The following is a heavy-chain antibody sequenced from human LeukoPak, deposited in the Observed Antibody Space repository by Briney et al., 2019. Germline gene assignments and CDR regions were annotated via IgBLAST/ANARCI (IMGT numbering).Heavy chain of an antibody. CDR3: ARYSSSSSLDY. Sequence: ASVKVSCKSSGYTFTSYFMHWVRQAPGQGLEWMGLIKPSADSASYAQSFQGRVTMTRDTSTSTAYMELSSLKSEDTAVYYCARYSSSSSLDYWGQGTLVTVSS. CDR1: GYTFTSYF. D-gene: IGHD6-6*01. J-gene: IGHJ4*02. CDR2: IKPSADSA. V-gene: IGHV1-46*01.